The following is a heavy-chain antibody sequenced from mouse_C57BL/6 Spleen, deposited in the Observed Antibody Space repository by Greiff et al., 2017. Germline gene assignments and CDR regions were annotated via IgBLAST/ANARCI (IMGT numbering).Heavy chain of an antibody. J-gene: IGHJ4*01. CDR3: ARSPMVPSDMDY. V-gene: IGHV1-80*01. D-gene: IGHD1-1*02. Sequence: VQLQQSGAELVKPGASVKISCKASGYAFSSYWMNWVKQRPGKGLEWIGQIYPGDGDTNYNGKFKGKATLTANKSSSTAYMQLSSLTSEDSAVYFCARSPMVPSDMDYWGQGTSVTVSS. CDR1: GYAFSSYW. CDR2: IYPGDGDT.